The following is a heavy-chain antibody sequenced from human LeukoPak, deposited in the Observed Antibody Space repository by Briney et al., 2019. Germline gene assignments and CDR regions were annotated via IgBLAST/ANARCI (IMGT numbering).Heavy chain of an antibody. CDR3: ARGRLAGRYYYYYGMDV. CDR2: INHSGST. CDR1: GGSFSGYY. Sequence: SETLSFTCAVYGGSFSGYYWSWIRQPPGKGLEWIGEINHSGSTNYNPSLKSRVTISVDTSKNQFSLKLSSVTAADTAVYYCARGRLAGRYYYYYGMDVWGQGTTVTVSS. J-gene: IGHJ6*02. D-gene: IGHD6-19*01. V-gene: IGHV4-34*01.